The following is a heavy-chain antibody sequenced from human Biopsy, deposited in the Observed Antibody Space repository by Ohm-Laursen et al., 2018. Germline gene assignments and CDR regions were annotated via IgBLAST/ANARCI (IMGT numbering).Heavy chain of an antibody. CDR1: GYTFPSYG. J-gene: IGHJ6*02. V-gene: IGHV1-18*01. CDR2: ISAYNGNR. Sequence: ATVKISCNASGYTFPSYGISWVRQAPGQGLEWMGWISAYNGNRNYAQKFQGRVTMTTDTSTSTAYMGLRSLRSDDTAVYFCAREEDNSGYDYYGMDVWGQGTTVTVSS. CDR3: AREEDNSGYDYYGMDV. D-gene: IGHD3-22*01.